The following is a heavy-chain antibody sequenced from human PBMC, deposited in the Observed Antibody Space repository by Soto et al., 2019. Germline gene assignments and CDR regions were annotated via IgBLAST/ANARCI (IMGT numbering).Heavy chain of an antibody. CDR3: ARVETARYYSGMAV. Sequence: SVTLSDTCPVADGYSSSYYGSWIRQPAGKGLEWIGRIYTSGSTNYNPSLKSRVTMSVDTSKNQFSLKLSSVTAADTAVYYCARVETARYYSGMAVRGQGTTVPVSS. D-gene: IGHD5-18*01. J-gene: IGHJ6*02. V-gene: IGHV4-4*07. CDR1: DGYSSSYY. CDR2: IYTSGST.